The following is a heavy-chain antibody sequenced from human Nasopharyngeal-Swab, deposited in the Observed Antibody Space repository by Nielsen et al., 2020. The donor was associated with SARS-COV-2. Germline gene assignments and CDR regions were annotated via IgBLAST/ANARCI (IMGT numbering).Heavy chain of an antibody. CDR2: ISYDGRNK. J-gene: IGHJ6*02. D-gene: IGHD5-18*01. V-gene: IGHV3-30*03. CDR3: ARERATAMVRRNYYYYGMDV. Sequence: VRQAPGKGLEWVAVISYDGRNKYYADSLKGRFTISRDNSKNTLYLQMNSLRAEDTAVYYCARERATAMVRRNYYYYGMDVWGQGTTVTVSS.